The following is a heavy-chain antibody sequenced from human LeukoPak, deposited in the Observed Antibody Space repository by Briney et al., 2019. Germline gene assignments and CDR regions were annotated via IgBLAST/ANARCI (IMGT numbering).Heavy chain of an antibody. D-gene: IGHD6-13*01. J-gene: IGHJ4*02. CDR3: ARERLAAAGMGTFDY. CDR2: ISYDGSNK. CDR1: GFTFSSYA. V-gene: IGHV3-30-3*01. Sequence: PGGSLRLSCAASGFTFSSYAMHWVRQAPGKGLEWVAVISYDGSNKYYADSVKGRFTISRDNSKNTLYLQMNSLRAEDTAVYYCARERLAAAGMGTFDYWGQGTLVTVSS.